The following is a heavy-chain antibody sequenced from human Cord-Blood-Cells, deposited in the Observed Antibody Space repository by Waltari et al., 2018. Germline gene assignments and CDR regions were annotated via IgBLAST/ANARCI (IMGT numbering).Heavy chain of an antibody. CDR1: GGSFSGYY. CDR3: ARGCNTIFGVVIDDAFDI. Sequence: QVQLQQWGAGLLKPSETLSLTCAVYGGSFSGYYWSWTRQPPGKGLEWIGEINHSGSTNYNPSLKSRVTISVDTSKNQFSLKLSSVTAADTAVYYCARGCNTIFGVVIDDAFDIWGQGTMVTVSS. J-gene: IGHJ3*02. V-gene: IGHV4-34*01. CDR2: INHSGST. D-gene: IGHD3-3*01.